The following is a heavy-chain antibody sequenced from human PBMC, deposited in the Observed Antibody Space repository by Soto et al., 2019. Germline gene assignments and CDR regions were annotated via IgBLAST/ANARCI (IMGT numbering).Heavy chain of an antibody. CDR3: GRVVEGATRHTDFDS. CDR2: MYYGGGA. V-gene: IGHV4-39*01. Sequence: SETLSLTCAVSGVSIHNSHSFWGWIRQPPGKGLEFIGSMYYGGGANYNPSLKSRVTISLDTSKNQFSLTVNSVTAADTAIYYCGRVVEGATRHTDFDSWGQGTLVTVSS. D-gene: IGHD2-15*01. CDR1: GVSIHNSHSF. J-gene: IGHJ5*01.